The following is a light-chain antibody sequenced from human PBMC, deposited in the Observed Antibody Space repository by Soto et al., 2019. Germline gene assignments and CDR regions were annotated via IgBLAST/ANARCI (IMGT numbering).Light chain of an antibody. Sequence: QSALTQPASVSGSPGQSITISCTGTSSDVGGYNYVSWYQQHPGKAPKLMIYDVSNRPSGVSNRFSGSNSGNTASLTISGLPAEEEADYYCSSYTSSSTLVVFGGGTKLTVL. CDR2: DVS. CDR3: SSYTSSSTLVV. V-gene: IGLV2-14*01. J-gene: IGLJ2*01. CDR1: SSDVGGYNY.